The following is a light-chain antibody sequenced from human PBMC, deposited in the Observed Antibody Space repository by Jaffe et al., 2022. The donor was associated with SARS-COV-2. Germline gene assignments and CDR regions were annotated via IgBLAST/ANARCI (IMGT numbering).Light chain of an antibody. Sequence: QSVLTQPPSASGTPGQRVTISCSGSSSNIGSNTVNWYQQLPGTAPKLLIYTNNQRPSGVPDRFSGSRSGTSASLAISGLRSEDEADYYCAAWDDGLNGPVFGTGTMVSVL. V-gene: IGLV1-44*01. CDR3: AAWDDGLNGPV. J-gene: IGLJ1*01. CDR2: TNN. CDR1: SSNIGSNT.